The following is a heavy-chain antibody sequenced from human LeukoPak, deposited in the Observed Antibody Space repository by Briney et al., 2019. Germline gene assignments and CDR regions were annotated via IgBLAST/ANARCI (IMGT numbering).Heavy chain of an antibody. J-gene: IGHJ3*02. CDR3: ARDFFDI. CDR1: GGSISSYY. Sequence: PSETLSLTCTVSGGSISSYYWSWIRQPPGKGLEWIGYIYYSGSTNYNPSLKSRVTISVDTSKNQFSLKLSSVTAADTAVYYCARDFFDIWGQGTMATVSS. V-gene: IGHV4-59*01. CDR2: IYYSGST.